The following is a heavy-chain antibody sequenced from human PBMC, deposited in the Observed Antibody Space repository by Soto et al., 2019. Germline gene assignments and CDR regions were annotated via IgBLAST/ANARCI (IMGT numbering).Heavy chain of an antibody. D-gene: IGHD4-17*01. CDR3: SSGSDYSSY. CDR2: IRSKSNKYAT. J-gene: IGHJ4*02. V-gene: IGHV3-73*01. CDR1: GFSFSGSA. Sequence: PGGSLRLSCTASGFSFSGSAMHWVRQASGKGLEWVGRIRSKSNKYATLYAASVKGRFTISRDDSQNTAYLQMERLKGEDTAVYYCSSGSDYSSYWGQGTLVTVSS.